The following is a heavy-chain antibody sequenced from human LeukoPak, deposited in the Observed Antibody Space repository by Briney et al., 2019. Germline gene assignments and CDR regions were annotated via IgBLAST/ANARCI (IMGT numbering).Heavy chain of an antibody. CDR2: VHHSGST. J-gene: IGHJ4*02. V-gene: IGHV4-4*02. Sequence: PSETLSLTCTVSGASISANNWWSWVRQPPGKGLEWIGEVHHSGSTNYNPSLKSRVTKSVDKSKNQFSLKLSSVTAADSAVYYCARDLNNYSASGNPYWGQGTLVTVSS. CDR3: ARDLNNYSASGNPY. CDR1: GASISANNW. D-gene: IGHD3-10*01.